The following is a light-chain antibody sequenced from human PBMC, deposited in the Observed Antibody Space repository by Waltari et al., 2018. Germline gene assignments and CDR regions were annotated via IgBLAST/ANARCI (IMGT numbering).Light chain of an antibody. CDR3: QQYNNWPLT. J-gene: IGKJ4*01. CDR1: QSVDSK. Sequence: EIVMTQSPAALSVSPGERVTLSCRASQSVDSKLAWYQQKPGQAPRLLIYASSTSATGIPARVSGGGSGTECTLTISSLQSEDFAVYYCQQYNNWPLTFGGGTKVEIK. CDR2: ASS. V-gene: IGKV3-15*01.